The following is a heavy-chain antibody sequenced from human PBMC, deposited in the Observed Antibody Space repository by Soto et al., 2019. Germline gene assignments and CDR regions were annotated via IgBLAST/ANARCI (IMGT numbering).Heavy chain of an antibody. J-gene: IGHJ6*02. CDR1: GYTFTSYD. Sequence: QVQLVQSGAEVKKPGASVKVSCKASGYTFTSYDINWVRQATGQGLEWMGWMNPNSGNTGYAQKFQSRVIMTRNTSISTAYMELSRLRSEDTAVYYCARDDDYYYGMDVWGQGTTVTVSS. D-gene: IGHD3-3*01. CDR3: ARDDDYYYGMDV. V-gene: IGHV1-8*01. CDR2: MNPNSGNT.